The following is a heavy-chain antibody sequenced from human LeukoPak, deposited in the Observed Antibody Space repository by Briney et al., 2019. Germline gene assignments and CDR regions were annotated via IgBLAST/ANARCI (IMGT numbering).Heavy chain of an antibody. CDR2: IIGSGGST. V-gene: IGHV3-23*01. CDR1: GFTFSSYA. Sequence: GGSLLLSCAASGFTFSSYAMSWVRPAPGKGLEWVSAIIGSGGSTYYADSVKGRFTISRDNSKNTLYLQMNSLRAEDTAVYYCAKAVTYYYGSGSYYFWFDPWGQGTLVTVSS. CDR3: AKAVTYYYGSGSYYFWFDP. D-gene: IGHD3-10*01. J-gene: IGHJ5*02.